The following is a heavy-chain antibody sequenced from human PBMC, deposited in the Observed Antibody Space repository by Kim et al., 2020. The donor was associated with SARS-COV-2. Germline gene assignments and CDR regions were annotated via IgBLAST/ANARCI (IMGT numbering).Heavy chain of an antibody. CDR3: ARVGSGYSSSSFDY. Sequence: SVKVSCKASGGTFSSYAISWVRQAPGQGLEWMGRIIPILGIANYAQKFQGRVTITADKSTSTAYMELSSLRSEDTAVYYCARVGSGYSSSSFDYWGQGTLVTVSS. V-gene: IGHV1-69*04. CDR2: IIPILGIA. D-gene: IGHD6-6*01. J-gene: IGHJ4*02. CDR1: GGTFSSYA.